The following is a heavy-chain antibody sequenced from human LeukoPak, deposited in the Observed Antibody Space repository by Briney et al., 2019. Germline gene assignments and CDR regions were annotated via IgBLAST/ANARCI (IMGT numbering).Heavy chain of an antibody. V-gene: IGHV3-33*01. CDR1: GFTFSSYG. D-gene: IGHD2-15*01. J-gene: IGHJ4*02. Sequence: GGSLRLSCAASGFTFSSYGRHWVRQAPGKGLEWVAGIWYDGSDKHYAHSVKGRFTISRDNSKNTLYLQMKSLRAEDTAVYYCATDFRLSDIVVVPEGFDYWGQGALVTVSS. CDR2: IWYDGSDK. CDR3: ATDFRLSDIVVVPEGFDY.